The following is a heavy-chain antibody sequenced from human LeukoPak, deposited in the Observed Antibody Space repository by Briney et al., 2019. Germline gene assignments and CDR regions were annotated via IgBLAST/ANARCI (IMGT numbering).Heavy chain of an antibody. CDR1: GVSISSSEW. V-gene: IGHV4-4*02. Sequence: PSGTLSLTCAVSGVSISSSEWWIWVRQPPGQGLEWIGEIHRDVRTTYNPSLKSRVTMSMDYSKNQFSLNVTSVTAADTAIYYCGKTDIYFNPIDYWGPGSLVTVSS. J-gene: IGHJ4*02. D-gene: IGHD3-9*01. CDR3: GKTDIYFNPIDY. CDR2: IHRDVRT.